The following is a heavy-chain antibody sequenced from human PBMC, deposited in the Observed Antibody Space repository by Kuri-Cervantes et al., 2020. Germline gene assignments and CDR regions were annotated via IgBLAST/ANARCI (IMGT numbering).Heavy chain of an antibody. D-gene: IGHD4-17*01. CDR3: ARTTTVTTWWYFDY. J-gene: IGHJ4*02. CDR2: INPNSGGT. Sequence: KISCAGSGFIFSDYSMNWVRQAPGKGLEWMGWINPNSGGTNYAQKFQGRVTMTRDTSISTAYMELSRLRSDDTAVYYCARTTTVTTWWYFDYWGQGTLVTVSS. CDR1: GFIFSDYS. V-gene: IGHV1-2*02.